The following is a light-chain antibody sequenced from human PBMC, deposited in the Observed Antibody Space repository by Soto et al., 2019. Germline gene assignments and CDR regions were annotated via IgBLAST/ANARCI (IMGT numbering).Light chain of an antibody. CDR2: INF. J-gene: IGLJ3*02. CDR1: DSNIGSNT. V-gene: IGLV1-44*01. Sequence: QSVLTQPPSASGPPGQSVTISCSGSDSNIGSNTVNWYQQLPGTAPKLLIFINFQRPSGVPDRFSGSKTGTSPSPAISGLQSEDEAHYYCAVWDDSLNGWVFGGGTKLTVL. CDR3: AVWDDSLNGWV.